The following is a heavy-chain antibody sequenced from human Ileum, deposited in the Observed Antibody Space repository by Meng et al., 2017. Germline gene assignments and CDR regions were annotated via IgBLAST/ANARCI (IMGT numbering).Heavy chain of an antibody. CDR3: ARGAIGTRPFDY. V-gene: IGHV4-4*02. CDR1: CASVSTNW. CDR2: IYHSGAF. Sequence: VHVEETAPDLGKPVGTLSVICAHCCASVSTNWCNWVRQPPGKGLEWIGEIYHSGAFNYTPSLRSRVTISVDKSKNQLSLKLGSLTAADTAVYYCARGAIGTRPFDYWGQGTLVTVSS. J-gene: IGHJ4*02. D-gene: IGHD2-21*01.